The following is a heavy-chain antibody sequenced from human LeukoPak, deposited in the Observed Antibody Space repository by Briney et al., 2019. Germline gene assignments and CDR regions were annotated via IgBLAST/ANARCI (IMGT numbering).Heavy chain of an antibody. CDR2: IFYTGNT. Sequence: LRLSCAASGFTFSRYALHWIRQPPGKGLEWIGSIFYTGNTYYNPSLKSRITISADTSKNQFSLELRFVTAADTAVYYCARLGASLEWDSGSFPDYWGQGTLVTVSS. J-gene: IGHJ4*02. V-gene: IGHV4-59*04. D-gene: IGHD3-10*01. CDR3: ARLGASLEWDSGSFPDY. CDR1: GFTFSRYAL.